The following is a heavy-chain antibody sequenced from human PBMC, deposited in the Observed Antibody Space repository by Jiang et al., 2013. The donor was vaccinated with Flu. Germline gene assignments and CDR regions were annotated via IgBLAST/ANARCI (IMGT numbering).Heavy chain of an antibody. D-gene: IGHD3-3*01. CDR3: ARLNSDPGLTIFGVVTPLYYFDY. Sequence: GSGLVKPSGTLSLTCTVSGGSISSYYWSWIRQPPGKGLEWIGYIYYSGSTNYNPSLKSRVTISVDTSKNQFSLKLSSVTAADTAVYYCARLNSDPGLTIFGVVTPLYYFDYWGQGTLVTVSS. V-gene: IGHV4-59*01. CDR2: IYYSGST. J-gene: IGHJ4*02. CDR1: GGSISSYY.